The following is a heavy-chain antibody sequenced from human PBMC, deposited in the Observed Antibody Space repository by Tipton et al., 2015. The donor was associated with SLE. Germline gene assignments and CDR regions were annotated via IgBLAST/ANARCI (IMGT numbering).Heavy chain of an antibody. Sequence: TLSLTCTVSGASISSGSYFWGWIRQSAGEGLEWLGRIRTSGNTFYNPSLKSRVTISLDTSKNQFSLKLSSVTAADTAVYYCARGPSNFDWLPSYAMDVWGQGATVTVSS. J-gene: IGHJ6*02. D-gene: IGHD3-9*01. CDR3: ARGPSNFDWLPSYAMDV. CDR2: IRTSGNT. CDR1: GASISSGSYF. V-gene: IGHV4-61*02.